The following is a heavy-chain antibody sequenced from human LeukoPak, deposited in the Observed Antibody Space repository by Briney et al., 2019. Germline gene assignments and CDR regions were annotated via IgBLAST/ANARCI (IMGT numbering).Heavy chain of an antibody. V-gene: IGHV1-46*01. Sequence: GASVKVSCKASGYTFTSYGISRVRQAPGQGLEWMGIINPSGGSTSYAQRFQGRVAMTRDTSTTTVYMEVNSLTSEDTAVYFCARDGPTAAPFDYWGQGTLVTVSS. CDR2: INPSGGST. J-gene: IGHJ4*02. CDR1: GYTFTSYG. D-gene: IGHD2-2*01. CDR3: ARDGPTAAPFDY.